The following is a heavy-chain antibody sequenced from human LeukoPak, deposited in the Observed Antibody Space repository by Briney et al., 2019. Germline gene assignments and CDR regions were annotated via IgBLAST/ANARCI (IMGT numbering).Heavy chain of an antibody. V-gene: IGHV3-30*03. J-gene: IGHJ3*02. CDR2: ISYDGSNK. D-gene: IGHD3-22*01. CDR1: GFTFSSYG. Sequence: GRSLRLSCAASGFTFSSYGMHWVRQAPGKGLEWVAVISYDGSNKYYADSVKGRFTISRDNSKNTLYLQMNSLRAEDTAVYYCARDFEDYYDSSGYPHAFDIWGQGTMVTVSS. CDR3: ARDFEDYYDSSGYPHAFDI.